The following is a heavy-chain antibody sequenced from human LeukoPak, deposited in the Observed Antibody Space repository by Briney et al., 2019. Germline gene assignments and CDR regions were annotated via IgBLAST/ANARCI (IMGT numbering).Heavy chain of an antibody. CDR1: GYTFSSYG. CDR3: ARGGGDFWSGYYPYYYYGMDG. V-gene: IGHV1-18*01. D-gene: IGHD3-3*01. Sequence: GASVKVSCKASGYTFSSYGISWVRQAPGQGLEWMGWISAYNGDTNYAQKVQGRVTMTTDTSTTTAYMELRSLGSDDTAVYYCARGGGDFWSGYYPYYYYGMDGWCQVTTVTVS. J-gene: IGHJ6*02. CDR2: ISAYNGDT.